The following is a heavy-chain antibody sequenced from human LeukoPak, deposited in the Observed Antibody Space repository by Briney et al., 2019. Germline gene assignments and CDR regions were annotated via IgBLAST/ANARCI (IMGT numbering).Heavy chain of an antibody. V-gene: IGHV3-7*01. CDR3: ARYPPCITMIVVVITFFDY. D-gene: IGHD3-22*01. J-gene: IGHJ4*02. Sequence: GGSLRLSCAASGFTFSGFWMSWVRQAPGKGLEWVANINQDGSEKYYVDSVKGRFTISRDNAKNSLYLQMNSLRAEDTAVYYCARYPPCITMIVVVITFFDYWGQGTLVTVSS. CDR2: INQDGSEK. CDR1: GFTFSGFW.